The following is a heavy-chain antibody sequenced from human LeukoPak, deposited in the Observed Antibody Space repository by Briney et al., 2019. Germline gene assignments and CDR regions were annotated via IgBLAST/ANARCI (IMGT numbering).Heavy chain of an antibody. Sequence: ASVKVSCKASGYTFTSNSINWVRQAPGQGLEWMGWISTNTGNPTYAQGFTGRFVFSMDTSVSTAYLEISSLKAEDTAVYYCARGLTNWRSDAFDIWGQGTMVTVSS. J-gene: IGHJ3*02. CDR2: ISTNTGNP. D-gene: IGHD1-1*01. V-gene: IGHV7-4-1*02. CDR3: ARGLTNWRSDAFDI. CDR1: GYTFTSNS.